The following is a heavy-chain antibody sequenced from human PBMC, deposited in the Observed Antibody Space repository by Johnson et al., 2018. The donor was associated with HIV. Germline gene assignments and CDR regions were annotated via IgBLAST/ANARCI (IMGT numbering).Heavy chain of an antibody. CDR1: GFTFSSYA. Sequence: VESGGGVVQPGRSLRLSCAASGFTFSSYAMHWVRQAPCKGLEWVAVISYDGSNQYCADSVKGRFTISRDNSKNTLYLQMNSLRAEDTAVYYCAKDWYNWNDGGGYDAFDIWGQGTMVTVSS. CDR2: ISYDGSNQ. J-gene: IGHJ3*02. D-gene: IGHD1-1*01. V-gene: IGHV3-30*04. CDR3: AKDWYNWNDGGGYDAFDI.